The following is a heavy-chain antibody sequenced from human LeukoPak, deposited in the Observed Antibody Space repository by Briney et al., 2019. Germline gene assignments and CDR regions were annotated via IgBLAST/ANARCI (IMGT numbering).Heavy chain of an antibody. D-gene: IGHD6-19*01. CDR2: INPLRGIT. V-gene: IGHV1-46*01. J-gene: IGHJ5*02. Sequence: ASVKVSCKASGYTFTDYYVHWVRQAPGLGLEWMGIINPLRGITIYAQKFQGRVTMTSDTSTNTVYMELSSLISEDTAVYYCTRTIEYRPVAGLKEKWFDPWGQGTLVTVSS. CDR1: GYTFTDYY. CDR3: TRTIEYRPVAGLKEKWFDP.